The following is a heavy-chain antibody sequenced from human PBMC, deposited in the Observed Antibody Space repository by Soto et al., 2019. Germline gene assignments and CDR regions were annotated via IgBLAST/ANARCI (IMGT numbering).Heavy chain of an antibody. CDR3: ASGAIAAAGTSRAFDI. Sequence: SETLSLTCAVYGGSFSGYYWSWIRQPPGKGLEWIGEINHSGSTNYNPSLKSRVTISVDTSKNQFSLKLSSVTAADTAVYYRASGAIAAAGTSRAFDIWGQGTMVTVSS. CDR2: INHSGST. V-gene: IGHV4-34*01. CDR1: GGSFSGYY. D-gene: IGHD6-13*01. J-gene: IGHJ3*02.